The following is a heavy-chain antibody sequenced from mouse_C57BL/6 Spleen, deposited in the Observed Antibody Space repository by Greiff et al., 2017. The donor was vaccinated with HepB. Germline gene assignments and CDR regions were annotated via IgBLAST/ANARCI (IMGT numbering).Heavy chain of an antibody. CDR1: GYAFSSYW. J-gene: IGHJ4*01. D-gene: IGHD2-3*01. V-gene: IGHV1-80*01. CDR2: IYPGDGDT. CDR3: ARSGWLLRDYAMDY. Sequence: QVQLQQSGAELVKPGASVKISCKASGYAFSSYWMNWVKQRPGKGLEWIGQIYPGDGDTNYNGKFKGKATLTADKSSSTAYMQLSSLTSEDSAVYFCARSGWLLRDYAMDYWGQGTSVTVSS.